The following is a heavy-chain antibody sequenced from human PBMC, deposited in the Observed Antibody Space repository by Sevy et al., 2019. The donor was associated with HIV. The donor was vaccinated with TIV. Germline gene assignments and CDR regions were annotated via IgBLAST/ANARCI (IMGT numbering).Heavy chain of an antibody. V-gene: IGHV3-30-3*01. CDR2: ISSNGDNA. CDR1: GFTFRTYA. J-gene: IGHJ4*02. CDR3: ARGPEWELTSFLSH. Sequence: GGSLRLSCAASGFTFRTYAFHWVRQTPGRGLEWIGLISSNGDNAFYANSVRGRFTISRDNSMNTLYLQMTSLTPDDTAVCYCARGPEWELTSFLSHWGQGTLVTVSS. D-gene: IGHD1-26*01.